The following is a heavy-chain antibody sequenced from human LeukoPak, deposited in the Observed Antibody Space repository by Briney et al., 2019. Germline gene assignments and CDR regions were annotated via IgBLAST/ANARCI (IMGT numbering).Heavy chain of an antibody. CDR3: ARGPGYCSSTSCRPRISRYYMDV. V-gene: IGHV1-2*02. J-gene: IGHJ6*03. Sequence: ASVKVSCKASGYTFTGYYMHWVRQAPGRGLEWRGWMNPNSGGTNYAQKFQGRVTMTRDTSISTAYMGLSRLRSDDTAVYYCARGPGYCSSTSCRPRISRYYMDVWGKGTTVTVSS. CDR2: MNPNSGGT. CDR1: GYTFTGYY. D-gene: IGHD2-2*01.